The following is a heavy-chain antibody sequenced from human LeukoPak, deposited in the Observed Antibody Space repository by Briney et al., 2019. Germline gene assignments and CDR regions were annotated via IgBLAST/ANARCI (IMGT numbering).Heavy chain of an antibody. J-gene: IGHJ4*02. V-gene: IGHV3-73*01. CDR1: GFSFSGSA. Sequence: GGSLRLSCAASGFSFSGSALHWVRQASRKGLEWVGRIRSKANNYATAYAASVKGRFTISRDDSKNTAYLQMNSLKTEDTAVYYCTRLLLAGFDYWGQGALVTVSS. CDR2: IRSKANNYAT. D-gene: IGHD3-10*01. CDR3: TRLLLAGFDY.